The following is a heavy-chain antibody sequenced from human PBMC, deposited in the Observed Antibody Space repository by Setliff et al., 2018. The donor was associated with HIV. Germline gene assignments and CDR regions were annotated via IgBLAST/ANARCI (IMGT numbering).Heavy chain of an antibody. Sequence: GGSLRLSCVGTGFSLSNYWMGWVRQAPGKGLEWVANIKEDGSDIYYVDSVKGRFTISRDNAKNSVYLQMNSLRVEDTAMYYCTKDHLSGWASDCWGQGTLVTVSS. J-gene: IGHJ4*02. D-gene: IGHD6-19*01. CDR3: TKDHLSGWASDC. V-gene: IGHV3-7*01. CDR2: IKEDGSDI. CDR1: GFSLSNYW.